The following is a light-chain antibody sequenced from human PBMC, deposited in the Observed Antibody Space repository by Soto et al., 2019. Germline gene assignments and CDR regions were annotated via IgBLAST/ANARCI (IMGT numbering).Light chain of an antibody. Sequence: DIVVTQTPLSSPVTLGQPAAISCRSSQSLVHSDGNTYLSWLQQRPGQAPRLLIYKISNRVSGXXXXXXXXGAGTDFTLTISRVEAEDVGVYYCLQATQFPWTFGQGTKVEIK. V-gene: IGKV2-24*01. CDR3: LQATQFPWT. J-gene: IGKJ1*01. CDR2: KIS. CDR1: QSLVHSDGNTY.